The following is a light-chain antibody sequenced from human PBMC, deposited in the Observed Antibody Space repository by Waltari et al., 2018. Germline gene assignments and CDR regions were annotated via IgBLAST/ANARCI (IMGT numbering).Light chain of an antibody. J-gene: IGLJ2*01. CDR1: TRDIGAYNY. CDR2: DVS. V-gene: IGLV2-14*03. Sequence: QSALTQPASVPGSPAQSITISCTGTTRDIGAYNYVSWYQQHPGKAPKVIIYDVSNRPSGISNRFSGSKSGNTASLTISGLQAEDEADYYCSAYTTSTTEVFGGGTKLTVL. CDR3: SAYTTSTTEV.